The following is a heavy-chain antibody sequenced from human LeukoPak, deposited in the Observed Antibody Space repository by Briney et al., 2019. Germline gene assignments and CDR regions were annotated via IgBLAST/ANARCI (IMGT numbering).Heavy chain of an antibody. CDR2: IKQDGSEK. J-gene: IGHJ6*03. CDR1: GFTFSSYW. V-gene: IGHV3-7*01. Sequence: GGSLRLSCAASGFTFSSYWMSWVRQAPGKGLEWVANIKQDGSEKYYVDSVKGRFTISRDNAKNSLYLQMNSLRAEDTAVYYCAREKEGYCSRTSCYLDYYYYYMDVWGKGTMVTISS. CDR3: AREKEGYCSRTSCYLDYYYYYMDV. D-gene: IGHD2-2*01.